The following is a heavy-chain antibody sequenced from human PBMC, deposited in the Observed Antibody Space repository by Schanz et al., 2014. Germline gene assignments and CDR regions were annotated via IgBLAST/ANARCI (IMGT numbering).Heavy chain of an antibody. J-gene: IGHJ4*02. V-gene: IGHV3-33*01. CDR1: GFTFSSYG. CDR2: IWSDGSGK. Sequence: QVQLVESGGGVVQPGRSLRLSCAASGFTFSSYGMHWVRQAPGKGLEWGAVIWSDGSGKYYADSVKGRFTISRDSPKNTLYLQMNSLRAEDTALYYCARPRFDYGEVDYWGQGTLVTVSS. CDR3: ARPRFDYGEVDY. D-gene: IGHD4-17*01.